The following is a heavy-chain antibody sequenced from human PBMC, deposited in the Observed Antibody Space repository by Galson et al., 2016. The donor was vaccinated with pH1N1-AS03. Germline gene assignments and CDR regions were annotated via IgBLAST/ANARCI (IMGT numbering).Heavy chain of an antibody. CDR2: VHWDGVD. CDR1: GFSLGTTSVG. Sequence: PALVKPTQTLTLTCSFSGFSLGTTSVGLAWIRQPPGEALEWLALVHWDGVDRLSPSLRGRLAITKDTAKNQVVLTMTNMGPADTVTYFRTKTIGYDFDFWGQGAPVPVS. D-gene: IGHD5-12*01. V-gene: IGHV2-5*02. J-gene: IGHJ4*02. CDR3: TKTIGYDFDF.